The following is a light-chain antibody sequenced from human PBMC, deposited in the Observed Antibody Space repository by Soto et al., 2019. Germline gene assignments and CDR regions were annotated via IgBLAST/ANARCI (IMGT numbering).Light chain of an antibody. Sequence: DIQMTQSPSSLSASVGDRVTITCRASQTISNYVNWYQQEPGEAPKLLIHAASSLQGGVPSRFSGSGSGTDFTLTISRLQPEDFATYNCQQTYKTPLTFGGGTKVEL. CDR2: AAS. CDR3: QQTYKTPLT. V-gene: IGKV1-39*01. J-gene: IGKJ4*01. CDR1: QTISNY.